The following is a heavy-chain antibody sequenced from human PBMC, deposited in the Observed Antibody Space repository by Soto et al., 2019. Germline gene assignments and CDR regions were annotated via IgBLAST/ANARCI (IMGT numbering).Heavy chain of an antibody. J-gene: IGHJ5*02. CDR3: ARMESFGSLNWFDP. CDR1: GYTFTNND. CDR2: MNPGSGDT. D-gene: IGHD5-18*01. Sequence: ASVKVSCKASGYTFTNNDVSWVRQATGQGLEWMGWMNPGSGDTGYAQKFQGRVTMTRDISIATAYMELNSLTSEDTAIYYCARMESFGSLNWFDPWGQGTLVTVYS. V-gene: IGHV1-8*01.